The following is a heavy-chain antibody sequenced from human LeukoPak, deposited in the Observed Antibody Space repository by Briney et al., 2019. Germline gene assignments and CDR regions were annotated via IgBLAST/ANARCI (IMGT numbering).Heavy chain of an antibody. CDR1: GFTLSNYD. CDR2: ISGSGGST. J-gene: IGHJ4*02. V-gene: IGHV3-23*01. Sequence: PGGSLRLSCAASGFTLSNYDMSWVRQAPGKGLEWVSAISGSGGSTYYADSVKGRFTISRDNSKNTQYLQMNSLRAEDTAVYYCAKHGGKTYFDYWGQGTLVTVSS. CDR3: AKHGGKTYFDY.